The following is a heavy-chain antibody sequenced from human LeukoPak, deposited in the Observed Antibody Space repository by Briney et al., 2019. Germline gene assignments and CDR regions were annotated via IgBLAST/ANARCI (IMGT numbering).Heavy chain of an antibody. CDR2: IYYSGST. D-gene: IGHD3-9*01. V-gene: IGHV4-39*07. CDR1: GGSISSSSYY. J-gene: IGHJ6*03. Sequence: PSETLSLTCTVSGGSISSSSYYWGWIRQPPGKGLEWIGSIYYSGSTYYNPSLKSRVTISVDTSKNQFSLKLSSVAAADTAVYYCASTSPARARYFDWEDYYCYMDVWGKGTTVTVSS. CDR3: ASTSPARARYFDWEDYYCYMDV.